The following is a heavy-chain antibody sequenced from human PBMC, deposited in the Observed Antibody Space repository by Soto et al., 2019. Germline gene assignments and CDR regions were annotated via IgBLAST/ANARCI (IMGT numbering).Heavy chain of an antibody. J-gene: IGHJ4*02. D-gene: IGHD5-12*01. CDR1: GYTFTGYY. Sequence: ASVKVSCKASGYTFTGYYMHWVRQAPGQGLEWMGWINPNSGGTNYAQKFQGRVTMTRDTSISTAYMELSRLRSDDTAVYYCARILVVGSNSGYDFGYWGQGTLVTVSS. CDR3: ARILVVGSNSGYDFGY. CDR2: INPNSGGT. V-gene: IGHV1-2*02.